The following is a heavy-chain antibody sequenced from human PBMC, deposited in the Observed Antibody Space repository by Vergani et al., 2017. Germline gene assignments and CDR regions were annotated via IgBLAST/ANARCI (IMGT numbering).Heavy chain of an antibody. CDR1: GFTFSSYG. V-gene: IGHV3-33*01. D-gene: IGHD6-13*01. J-gene: IGHJ4*02. CDR2: IWYDGSNK. CDR3: ARDAQGICLDY. Sequence: QVQLVESGGGVVQPGRSLRLSCAASGFTFSSYGMHWVRQAPGKGLEWVAVIWYDGSNKYYADSVKGRFTISRDNSKNTLYLQMNSLRAEDTAVYYCARDAQGICLDYWGQGTLVTVSS.